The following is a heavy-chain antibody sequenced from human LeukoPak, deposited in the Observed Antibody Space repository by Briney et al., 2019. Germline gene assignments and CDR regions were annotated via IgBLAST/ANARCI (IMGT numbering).Heavy chain of an antibody. D-gene: IGHD3-22*01. CDR2: IIPIFGTA. CDR1: GGTFSSHA. V-gene: IGHV1-69*05. CDR3: AGDYYYDSSGRRGYFDY. J-gene: IGHJ4*02. Sequence: SVKVSCKASGGTFSSHAISWVRQAPGQGLEWMGGIIPIFGTANYAQKFQGRVTITTDESTSTAYMELSSLRSEDTAVYYCAGDYYYDSSGRRGYFDYWGQGTLVTVSS.